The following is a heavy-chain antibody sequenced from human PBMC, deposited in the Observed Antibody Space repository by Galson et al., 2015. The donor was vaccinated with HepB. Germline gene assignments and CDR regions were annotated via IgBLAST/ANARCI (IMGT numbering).Heavy chain of an antibody. D-gene: IGHD4-11*01. CDR2: VSSSSAHI. CDR1: GFTFSMYS. CDR3: ARERADDFSNYRDGRGV. Sequence: SLRLSCAASGFTFSMYSMNWVRQAPGKGLEWVSYVSSSSAHIYYADSMKGRFTISRDNAKNSLYLQMNSLRDEDTAVYYCARERADDFSNYRDGRGVWGPGTPVPGSS. V-gene: IGHV3-48*02. J-gene: IGHJ6*02.